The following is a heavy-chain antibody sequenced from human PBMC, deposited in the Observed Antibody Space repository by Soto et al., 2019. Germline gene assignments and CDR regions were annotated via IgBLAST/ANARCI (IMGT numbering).Heavy chain of an antibody. Sequence: EVHLVESGGLLVQPGRSLRLSCAASGFTFDDFSMHWVRQPPGKGLEWVAGSGWSGTTLDYADSVKGRVTISRDNDKNHVYLQMDSLRPEDTALYHCSKASSTFTIPTGSYLYIDVWGKGTKVTVSS. J-gene: IGHJ6*03. D-gene: IGHD1-26*01. V-gene: IGHV3-9*01. CDR1: GFTFDDFS. CDR3: SKASSTFTIPTGSYLYIDV. CDR2: SGWSGTTL.